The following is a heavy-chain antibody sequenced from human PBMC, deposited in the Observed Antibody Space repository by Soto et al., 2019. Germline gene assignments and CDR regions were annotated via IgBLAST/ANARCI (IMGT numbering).Heavy chain of an antibody. Sequence: QVQLVQSGAEVKKPGASVKVSCKASGYTFTSYGISWVRQAPGQGLEWMGWISAYNGNTNYAQKLQGRVTMTTDTSTSTDYMELRSLRSDDTAVYYCARERYCSSTSCYTGGRWFDPWGQGTLVTVSS. D-gene: IGHD2-2*02. J-gene: IGHJ5*02. CDR2: ISAYNGNT. CDR3: ARERYCSSTSCYTGGRWFDP. V-gene: IGHV1-18*01. CDR1: GYTFTSYG.